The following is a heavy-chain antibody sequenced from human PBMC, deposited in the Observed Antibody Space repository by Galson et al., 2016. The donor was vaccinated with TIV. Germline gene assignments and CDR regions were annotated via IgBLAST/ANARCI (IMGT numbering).Heavy chain of an antibody. Sequence: SLRLSCAASGFTFDDFDMTWVRQGPGRGLEWVSGVNWNGVGTSYADSVKGRFTISRDSAKNSLYLQMNSLGVEDTALYYCARVAPCGGTCYYFDYWGQGTLVAVSS. CDR1: GFTFDDFD. D-gene: IGHD2-21*01. V-gene: IGHV3-20*04. CDR2: VNWNGVGT. CDR3: ARVAPCGGTCYYFDY. J-gene: IGHJ4*02.